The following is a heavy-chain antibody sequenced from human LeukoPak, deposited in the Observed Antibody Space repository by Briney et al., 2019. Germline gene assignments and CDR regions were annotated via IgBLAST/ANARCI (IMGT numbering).Heavy chain of an antibody. D-gene: IGHD2-8*01. CDR2: ISGNGGST. Sequence: PGGSLRLSCAASGFTSSSYAMSWARQAPGKGLGWVSAISGNGGSTYYADSVKGRFTISRDNSKNTLYLQMNSLRAEDTAVYYCAKDLRGNGYYMDVWGKGTTVTVSS. CDR3: AKDLRGNGYYMDV. J-gene: IGHJ6*03. CDR1: GFTSSSYA. V-gene: IGHV3-23*01.